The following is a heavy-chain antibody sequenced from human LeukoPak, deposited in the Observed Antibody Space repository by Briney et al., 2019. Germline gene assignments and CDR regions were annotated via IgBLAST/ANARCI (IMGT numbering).Heavy chain of an antibody. CDR1: GDSINSNSYF. D-gene: IGHD6-13*01. Sequence: SETLSLTCTVSGDSINSNSYFWGWIRQPPGKGLEWIGYIYYSGSTNYNPSLKSRVTISVDTSKNQFSLKLSSVTAADTAVYYCARAGSSWYTPPDYWGQGTLVTVSS. J-gene: IGHJ4*02. V-gene: IGHV4-61*05. CDR2: IYYSGST. CDR3: ARAGSSWYTPPDY.